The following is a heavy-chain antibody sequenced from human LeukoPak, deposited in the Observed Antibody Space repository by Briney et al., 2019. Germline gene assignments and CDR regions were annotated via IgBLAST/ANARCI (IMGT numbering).Heavy chain of an antibody. J-gene: IGHJ4*02. D-gene: IGHD4-23*01. CDR1: GYTFTAYG. Sequence: ASVKVSCQAAGYTFTAYGIGWVRPAPGQGREWMGWISGKNGNTNYAQKLQGRVTMTTDTSTTIAYMELRSLRSDDTAVYYCARGGGYLDYWGQGTLVTVSS. CDR2: ISGKNGNT. CDR3: ARGGGYLDY. V-gene: IGHV1-18*01.